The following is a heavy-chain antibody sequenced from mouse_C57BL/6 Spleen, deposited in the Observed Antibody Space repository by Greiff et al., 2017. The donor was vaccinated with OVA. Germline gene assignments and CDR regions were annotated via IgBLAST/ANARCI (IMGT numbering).Heavy chain of an antibody. J-gene: IGHJ3*01. CDR2: ISYDGSN. CDR3: AIYDYPAWFAY. Sequence: EVQLVESGPGLVKPSQSLSLTCSVTGYSITSGYYWNWIRQFPGNKLEWMGYISYDGSNNYNPSLKNRISITRDTSKNQFFLKLNSVTTEDTATYYCAIYDYPAWFAYWGQGTLVTVSA. D-gene: IGHD2-4*01. V-gene: IGHV3-6*01. CDR1: GYSITSGYY.